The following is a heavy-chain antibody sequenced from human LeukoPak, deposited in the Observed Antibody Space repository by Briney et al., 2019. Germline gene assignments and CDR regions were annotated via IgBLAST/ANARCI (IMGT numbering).Heavy chain of an antibody. CDR3: ARRTPVLRSGTSSNWFDP. D-gene: IGHD2-15*01. V-gene: IGHV4-38-2*01. J-gene: IGHJ5*02. Sequence: SETLSLTCAVSGYSISSGYYWDWIRQPPGKGLEWIGTIYHSGGTYYNPSLKSRVTISVDTSKNQFSLKLRSVTAADTAVYYCARRTPVLRSGTSSNWFDPWGQGTLVTVSS. CDR2: IYHSGGT. CDR1: GYSISSGYY.